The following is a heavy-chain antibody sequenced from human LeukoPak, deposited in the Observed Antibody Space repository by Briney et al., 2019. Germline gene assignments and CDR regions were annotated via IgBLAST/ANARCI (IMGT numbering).Heavy chain of an antibody. CDR1: GYTFTGYY. J-gene: IGHJ4*02. CDR3: ATDLKSDSSGYYYFDY. CDR2: INPNSGGT. D-gene: IGHD3-22*01. Sequence: ASVKVSCKASGYTFTGYYMHWVRQAPGQGLEWMGWINPNSGGTNYAQKFQGRVTMTRDTSISTAYMELSRLRSEDTAVYYCATDLKSDSSGYYYFDYWGQGTLVTVSS. V-gene: IGHV1-2*02.